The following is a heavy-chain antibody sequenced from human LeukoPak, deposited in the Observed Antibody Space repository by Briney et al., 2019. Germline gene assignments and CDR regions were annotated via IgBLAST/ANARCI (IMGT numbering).Heavy chain of an antibody. V-gene: IGHV3-64*01. CDR3: ARDGDVWFGEFFYYYYYMDV. CDR2: ISSNGGST. D-gene: IGHD3-10*01. CDR1: GFTFSSYA. Sequence: GGSLRLSCAASGFTFSSYAMHWVRQAPGKGLEYVSAISSNGGSTYYANSVKGRFTISRDNSKNTLYLQMGSLRAEDMAVYYCARDGDVWFGEFFYYYYYMDVWGKGTTVTVSS. J-gene: IGHJ6*03.